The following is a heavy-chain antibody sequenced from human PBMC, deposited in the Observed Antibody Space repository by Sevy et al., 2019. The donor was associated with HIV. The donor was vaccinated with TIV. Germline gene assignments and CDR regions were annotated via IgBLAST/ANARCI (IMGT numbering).Heavy chain of an antibody. Sequence: GGSLRLSCAASGFTFSSYSMNWVRQAPGKGLEWVSSISSSSSYIYYADSVKGRFTISRDNAKNSVYLQMNSLRAEDTAVYYCAREGSGYLGFCDIWGQGTMVTVSS. CDR2: ISSSSSYI. CDR1: GFTFSSYS. J-gene: IGHJ3*02. V-gene: IGHV3-21*01. CDR3: AREGSGYLGFCDI. D-gene: IGHD5-18*01.